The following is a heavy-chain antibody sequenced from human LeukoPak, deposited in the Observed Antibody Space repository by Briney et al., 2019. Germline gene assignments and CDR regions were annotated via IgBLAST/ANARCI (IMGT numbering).Heavy chain of an antibody. CDR3: ARGELLPGIAVAGTTGDAFDI. Sequence: ASVKVSCKASGYTFTSYDINWVRQATGQGLEWMGWINPNSGNTGYAQKFQGRVTVTRNTSISTAYMELSSLRSEDTAVYYCARGELLPGIAVAGTTGDAFDIWGQGTMVTVSS. D-gene: IGHD6-13*01. V-gene: IGHV1-8*01. J-gene: IGHJ3*02. CDR2: INPNSGNT. CDR1: GYTFTSYD.